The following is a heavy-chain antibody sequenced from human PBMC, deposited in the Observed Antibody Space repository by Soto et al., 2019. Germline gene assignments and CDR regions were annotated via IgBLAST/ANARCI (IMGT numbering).Heavy chain of an antibody. CDR2: IVVGSGYT. D-gene: IGHD3-16*01. Sequence: GASVKVSCKASGFTFTSSAMQWVRQARGQRLEWLGWIVVGSGYTNYAQKFQERVTITRDMSTSTAHMELSSLRSEDTAVYYCAADPHYDYIWGTKGVAAFDIWGQGTMVTVSS. CDR1: GFTFTSSA. CDR3: AADPHYDYIWGTKGVAAFDI. J-gene: IGHJ3*02. V-gene: IGHV1-58*02.